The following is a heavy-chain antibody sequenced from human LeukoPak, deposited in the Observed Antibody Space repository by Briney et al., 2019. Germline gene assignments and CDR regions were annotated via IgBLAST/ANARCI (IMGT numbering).Heavy chain of an antibody. D-gene: IGHD1-26*01. CDR1: GGTFSSYA. CDR3: GLCLGSDGVRDFDY. J-gene: IGHJ4*02. Sequence: RRASVKVSCKASGGTFSSYAISWVRQAPGQGLEWMGGIIPIFGSANYAQRFQGRVTITADESTSTAYMELSSLRSEDTAVYYCGLCLGSDGVRDFDYWGQGTLVTVSS. CDR2: IIPIFGSA. V-gene: IGHV1-69*01.